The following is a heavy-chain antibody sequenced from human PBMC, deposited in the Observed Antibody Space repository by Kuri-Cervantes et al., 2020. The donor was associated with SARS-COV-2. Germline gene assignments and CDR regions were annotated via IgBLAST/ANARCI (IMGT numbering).Heavy chain of an antibody. Sequence: SETLSLTCTVSGVSISSYYCSWIRQPPGKGLEWIGNIYYSGSTNYNPSLKSRVTISVDTSKNQFSLKLSSVTAADTAVYYCARDRSCSSTSCVSYYYGMDVWGQGTTVTGAS. J-gene: IGHJ6*01. CDR1: GVSISSYY. CDR2: IYYSGST. CDR3: ARDRSCSSTSCVSYYYGMDV. V-gene: IGHV4-59*01. D-gene: IGHD2-2*01.